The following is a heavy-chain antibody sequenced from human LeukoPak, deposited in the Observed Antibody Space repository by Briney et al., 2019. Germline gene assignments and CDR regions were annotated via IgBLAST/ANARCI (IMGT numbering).Heavy chain of an antibody. Sequence: GGSLRLSCAASGFIFSSYSMNWVRQAPGKGLEWVSSISSSSSYIYYADSVKGRFTISRDNAKNSLYLQMNSLRAEDTAVYYCARDGIQLWWDYWGQGTLVTVSS. D-gene: IGHD5-18*01. CDR2: ISSSSSYI. CDR3: ARDGIQLWWDY. J-gene: IGHJ4*02. CDR1: GFIFSSYS. V-gene: IGHV3-21*01.